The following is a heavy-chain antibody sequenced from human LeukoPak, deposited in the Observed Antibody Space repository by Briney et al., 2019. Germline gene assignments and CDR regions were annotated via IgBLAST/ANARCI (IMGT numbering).Heavy chain of an antibody. V-gene: IGHV3-23*01. J-gene: IGHJ4*02. D-gene: IGHD3-22*01. Sequence: GGSLRLSCAASGFTFSSYAMSWVRQAPGKGLEWVSAISGSGGSTYYADSVKGRFTTSRDNSKNTLYLQMNSLRAEDTAVYYCAKIRKLAYYYDILGYWGQGTLVTVSS. CDR1: GFTFSSYA. CDR3: AKIRKLAYYYDILGY. CDR2: ISGSGGST.